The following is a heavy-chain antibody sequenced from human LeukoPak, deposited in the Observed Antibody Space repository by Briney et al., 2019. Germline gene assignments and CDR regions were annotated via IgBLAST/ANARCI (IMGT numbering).Heavy chain of an antibody. D-gene: IGHD3-3*01. V-gene: IGHV4-39*07. J-gene: IGHJ5*02. CDR1: GGSISSSSYY. Sequence: PSETLSLTCTVSGGSISSSSYYWGWIRQPPGKGLEWIGSIYYSGSTYYNPSLKSRVTISVDTSKNQFSLKLSSVTAADTAVYYCARGLPRLRRERFLEWPSRYNWFDPWGQGTLVTVSS. CDR3: ARGLPRLRRERFLEWPSRYNWFDP. CDR2: IYYSGST.